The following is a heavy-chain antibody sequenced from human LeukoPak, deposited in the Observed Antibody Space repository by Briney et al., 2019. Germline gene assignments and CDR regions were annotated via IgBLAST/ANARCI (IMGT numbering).Heavy chain of an antibody. J-gene: IGHJ4*02. CDR3: ARRYCSSTSCLLDY. CDR2: ISYDGSNK. D-gene: IGHD2-2*01. CDR1: GFTFSSYG. V-gene: IGHV3-30*03. Sequence: GGSLRLSCAASGFTFSSYGMHWVRQAPGKGLEWVAVISYDGSNKYYADSVKGRFTISRDNSKNTLYLQMNSLRAEDTAVYYCARRYCSSTSCLLDYWGQGTLVTVSS.